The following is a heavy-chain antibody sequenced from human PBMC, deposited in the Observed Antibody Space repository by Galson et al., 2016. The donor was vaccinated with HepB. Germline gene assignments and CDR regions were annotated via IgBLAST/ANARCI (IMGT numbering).Heavy chain of an antibody. Sequence: SVTVSCKASGYTFTSRGISWVRQAPGQGLEWMGWISAYDGHTNYGQKLRDRLTMTTDTSTSTAYMELRSLGSDDTAVYYCARDQAPLPGDYWGQGTPVTVAS. CDR2: ISAYDGHT. CDR1: GYTFTSRG. D-gene: IGHD2-15*01. V-gene: IGHV1-18*01. J-gene: IGHJ4*02. CDR3: ARDQAPLPGDY.